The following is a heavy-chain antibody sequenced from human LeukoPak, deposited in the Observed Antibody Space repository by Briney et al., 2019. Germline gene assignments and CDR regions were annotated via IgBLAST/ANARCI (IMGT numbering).Heavy chain of an antibody. CDR3: ARASQWAWNYDILTGYRGDWFDP. J-gene: IGHJ5*02. D-gene: IGHD3-9*01. V-gene: IGHV4-38-2*01. CDR1: GYSISSGYY. Sequence: SETLSLTCAVSGYSISSGYYWGWIRQPPGKGLEWIGGIYHSGSTYYNPSLKSRVTISVDTSKDQFSLMLSSVTAADTAVYYCARASQWAWNYDILTGYRGDWFDPWGQGTLVTVSS. CDR2: IYHSGST.